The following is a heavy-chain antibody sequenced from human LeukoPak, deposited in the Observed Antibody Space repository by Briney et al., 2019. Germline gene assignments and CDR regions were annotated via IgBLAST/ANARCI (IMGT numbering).Heavy chain of an antibody. CDR3: AKHEGVGAYSQPFDY. D-gene: IGHD1-26*01. CDR1: GFTVSSNY. J-gene: IGHJ4*02. Sequence: PGGSLRLSCAASGFTVSSNYMSWVRQAPGKGLEWVSAISGSGGSTYYADSVKGRFTISRDNSKNTLYLQMNSLRAEDTAVYYCAKHEGVGAYSQPFDYWGQGTLVTVSS. CDR2: ISGSGGST. V-gene: IGHV3-23*01.